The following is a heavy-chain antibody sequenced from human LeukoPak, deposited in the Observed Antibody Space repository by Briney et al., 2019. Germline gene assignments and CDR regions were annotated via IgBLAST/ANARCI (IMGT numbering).Heavy chain of an antibody. CDR1: GFTFSDYY. V-gene: IGHV3-11*04. Sequence: GGSLRLSCAASGFTFSDYYMSWIRQAPGKGLEWVSYISSSGSTIYYADSVKGRFTISRDSAKNSLYLQMNSLRAEDTAVYYCPREPERGDSSSYYGYYFDYWGQGALVTVSS. J-gene: IGHJ4*02. D-gene: IGHD3-22*01. CDR3: PREPERGDSSSYYGYYFDY. CDR2: ISSSGSTI.